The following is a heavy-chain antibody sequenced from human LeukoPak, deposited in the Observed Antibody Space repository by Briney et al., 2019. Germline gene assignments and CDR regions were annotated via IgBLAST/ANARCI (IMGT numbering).Heavy chain of an antibody. CDR3: AREILNGFDI. CDR1: GLTFRSYA. CDR2: ISYDGSNK. J-gene: IGHJ3*02. V-gene: IGHV3-30-3*01. Sequence: QPGRSLRLSCAGSGLTFRSYAMHWVRQAPGKGLEWVAAISYDGSNKDYADSVKGRFTISRDNSKNTLFLQMNSLRAEDTAVYYCAREILNGFDIWGQGTMVTVSS.